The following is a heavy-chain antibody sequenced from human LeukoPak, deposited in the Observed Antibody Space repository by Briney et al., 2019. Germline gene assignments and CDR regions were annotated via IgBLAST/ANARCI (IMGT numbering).Heavy chain of an antibody. CDR3: AKDLARSFDY. V-gene: IGHV3-30*02. CDR1: GFTFSSYG. D-gene: IGHD3-16*01. CDR2: IRYDGSNK. J-gene: IGHJ4*02. Sequence: PGGSLRLSCAASGFTFSSYGMHWVRQAPGKGLEWVAFIRYDGSNKYYADSVKGRFTVSRDNSKYTLYLQMNSLRAEDTAVYYCAKDLARSFDYWGQGTLVTVSS.